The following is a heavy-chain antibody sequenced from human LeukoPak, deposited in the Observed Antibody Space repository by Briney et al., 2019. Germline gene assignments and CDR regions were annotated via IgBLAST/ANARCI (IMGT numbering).Heavy chain of an antibody. V-gene: IGHV3-7*03. CDR3: ARGGDRYFDWLSLFDY. Sequence: PGGSLRLSCAASGCTISSDWMSWVCQAPGKGQEWVANIKQDGSEKYYVNSVKGRFTISRDNAKNSLYLQMNSLRAEDTAVYYCARGGDRYFDWLSLFDYWGQGTLVTVSS. CDR1: GCTISSDW. CDR2: IKQDGSEK. D-gene: IGHD3-9*01. J-gene: IGHJ4*02.